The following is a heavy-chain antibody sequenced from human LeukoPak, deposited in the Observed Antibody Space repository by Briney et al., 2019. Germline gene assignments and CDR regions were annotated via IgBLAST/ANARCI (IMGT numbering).Heavy chain of an antibody. CDR1: GGSISSYY. CDR3: ARDSSGAGTVGATSGY. D-gene: IGHD1-26*01. V-gene: IGHV4-59*12. J-gene: IGHJ4*02. CDR2: IYYSGST. Sequence: SETLSLTCTVSGGSISSYYWSWIRQPPGKGLEWIGYIYYSGSTNYSPSLKSRVTMSVDTSKNQFSLKLSSVTAADTAVYYCARDSSGAGTVGATSGYWGQGTLVTVSS.